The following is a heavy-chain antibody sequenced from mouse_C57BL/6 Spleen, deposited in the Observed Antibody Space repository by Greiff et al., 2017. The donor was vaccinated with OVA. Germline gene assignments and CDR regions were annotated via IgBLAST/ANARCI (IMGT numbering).Heavy chain of an antibody. V-gene: IGHV1-64*01. Sequence: QVQLQQPGAELVKPGASVKLSCKASGYTFTSYWMHWVKQRPGQGLAWIGMIHPNSGSTNYNEKFESKATLTVDKSSSTAYMQLSSLTSEDSAVYYCARGKGYLDYWGQGTTLTVSS. CDR1: GYTFTSYW. CDR2: IHPNSGST. CDR3: ARGKGYLDY. J-gene: IGHJ2*01.